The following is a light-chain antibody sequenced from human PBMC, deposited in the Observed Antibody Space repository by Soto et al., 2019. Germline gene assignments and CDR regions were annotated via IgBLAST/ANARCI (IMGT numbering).Light chain of an antibody. V-gene: IGKV3-20*01. CDR3: QQYDASPLT. J-gene: IGKJ3*01. Sequence: EIVFTQSPGTLSLSPGERATLSCRASQSLSTNSLAWYQQKPGQTPRLLIYAASTRDTDIPDRFNGSGSGTDFALTISRLEPEDFALYYCQQYDASPLTFGPGTKVDIK. CDR1: QSLSTNS. CDR2: AAS.